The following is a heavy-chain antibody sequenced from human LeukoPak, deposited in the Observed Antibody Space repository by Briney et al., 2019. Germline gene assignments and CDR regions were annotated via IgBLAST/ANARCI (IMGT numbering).Heavy chain of an antibody. CDR1: GYTFTSYY. CDR3: ARVSVREYDSSGYFDY. Sequence: ASVKVSCKASGYTFTSYYMHWVRQAPGQGLEWMGIINPSGGSTSYAQKFQGRVTMTRDTSTSTVYMELSSLRSEDTAVYYCARVSVREYDSSGYFDYWGQGTLVTVSS. D-gene: IGHD3-22*01. CDR2: INPSGGST. J-gene: IGHJ4*02. V-gene: IGHV1-46*01.